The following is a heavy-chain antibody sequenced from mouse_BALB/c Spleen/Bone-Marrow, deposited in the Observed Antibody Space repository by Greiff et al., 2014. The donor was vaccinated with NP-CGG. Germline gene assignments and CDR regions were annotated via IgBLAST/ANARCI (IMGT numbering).Heavy chain of an antibody. V-gene: IGHV5-6-4*01. CDR2: ISSGGSYT. J-gene: IGHJ4*01. CDR1: GFTFSSYT. Sequence: VMLVESGGGLVKPGGSLKLSCAASGFTFSSYTMSWVRQTPEKRLEWVATISSGGSYTYYPDSVKGRFTISRDNAKNTLYLQMSSLKSEDTAMYYCTRDLYDGYSYYAMDYWGQGTSVTVSS. D-gene: IGHD2-3*01. CDR3: TRDLYDGYSYYAMDY.